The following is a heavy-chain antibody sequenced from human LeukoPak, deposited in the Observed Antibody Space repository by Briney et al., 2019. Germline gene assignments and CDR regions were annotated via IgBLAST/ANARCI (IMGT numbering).Heavy chain of an antibody. D-gene: IGHD1-26*01. V-gene: IGHV3-30-3*01. Sequence: GGSLRLSCAASGFTFSNYAMHWVRQAPGKGLEWVAIISYDGNHEYYADSVKGRFTISRDSSKTTLYLQMNSLKTEDTAVYYCARDRGVRLWEIDYWGQGTLVTVSS. CDR1: GFTFSNYA. CDR2: ISYDGNHE. J-gene: IGHJ4*02. CDR3: ARDRGVRLWEIDY.